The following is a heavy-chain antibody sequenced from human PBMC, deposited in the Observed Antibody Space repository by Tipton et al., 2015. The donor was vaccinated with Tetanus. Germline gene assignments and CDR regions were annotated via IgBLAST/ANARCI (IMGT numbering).Heavy chain of an antibody. D-gene: IGHD3-10*01. CDR3: ARSKLLWFGESLSGFDS. CDR2: VYYTGST. J-gene: IGHJ4*02. Sequence: WVRRAPGKGLEWIGYVYYTGSTDYNPSLKSRVTISVDTSKSQFSLRLTSVTAADTAVYYCARSKLLWFGESLSGFDSWGQGTLVTVSS. V-gene: IGHV4-59*01.